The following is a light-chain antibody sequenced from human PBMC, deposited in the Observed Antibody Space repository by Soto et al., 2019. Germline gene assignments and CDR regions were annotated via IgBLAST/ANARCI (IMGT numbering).Light chain of an antibody. Sequence: QSVLTQSSAASASLGSSVKLTCTLSSGHSSYIIAWHQQQPGKAPRYLMKLEGSGSYNKGSGVPDRFSGSSSGADRYLTICILQFEDEDDYYCENWDSNTRVFGGGTKLTVL. CDR3: ENWDSNTRV. J-gene: IGLJ3*02. CDR2: LEGSGSY. V-gene: IGLV4-60*02. CDR1: SGHSSYI.